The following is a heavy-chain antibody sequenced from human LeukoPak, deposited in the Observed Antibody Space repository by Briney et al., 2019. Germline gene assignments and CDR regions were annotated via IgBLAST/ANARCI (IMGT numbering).Heavy chain of an antibody. V-gene: IGHV1-18*01. J-gene: IGHJ5*02. D-gene: IGHD3-10*01. Sequence: ASVKVSCKASGYTFTSYGIRWVRQAPGQGLEWMGWISAYKVNTNYAQKLQGRVTMTTDTSTSTAYMELRSLRSDDTAVYYCARARFGEVWGTVNWFDPWGQGTLVTVSS. CDR2: ISAYKVNT. CDR1: GYTFTSYG. CDR3: ARARFGEVWGTVNWFDP.